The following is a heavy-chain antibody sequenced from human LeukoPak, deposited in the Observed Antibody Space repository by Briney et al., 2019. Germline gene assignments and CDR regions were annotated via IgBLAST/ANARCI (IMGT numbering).Heavy chain of an antibody. CDR2: ISYDGSNK. CDR3: AKARGPYDSSGYYFDY. V-gene: IGHV3-30*18. D-gene: IGHD3-22*01. CDR1: GFTFSSYG. J-gene: IGHJ4*02. Sequence: GGSLRLSCAASGFTFSSYGMHWVRQAPGKGLEWVAVISYDGSNKYYADSVKGRFTISRDNSKNTLYLQMNSLRAEDTAVYYCAKARGPYDSSGYYFDYWGQGTLVTVSS.